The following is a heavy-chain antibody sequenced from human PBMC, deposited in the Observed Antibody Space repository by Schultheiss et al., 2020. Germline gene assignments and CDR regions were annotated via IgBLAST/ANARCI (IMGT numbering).Heavy chain of an antibody. CDR2: IIWNGSRV. Sequence: GGSLRLSCAASGFTFGDYAMHWVRQGPGKGLEWVSSIIWNGSRVAYADSVKGRFTISRDNARNSLSLQMNSLKPEDTALYYCTKDRSSGWFQYSLDSWGQGTLVTVSS. J-gene: IGHJ4*02. D-gene: IGHD6-19*01. CDR3: TKDRSSGWFQYSLDS. CDR1: GFTFGDYA. V-gene: IGHV3-9*01.